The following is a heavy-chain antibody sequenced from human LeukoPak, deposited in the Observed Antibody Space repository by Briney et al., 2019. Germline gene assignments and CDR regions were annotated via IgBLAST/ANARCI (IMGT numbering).Heavy chain of an antibody. CDR1: GGSISSYY. CDR2: IYYSGST. J-gene: IGHJ4*02. V-gene: IGHV4-59*01. Sequence: PSETLSLTCTVSGGSISSYYWSWIRQPPGKGLEWIGYIYYSGSTNYNPSLKSRVTISVDTSKNQFSLKLSSVTAADTAVYYCARVAVTTCYFDYWGQGSLVTVSS. D-gene: IGHD4-17*01. CDR3: ARVAVTTCYFDY.